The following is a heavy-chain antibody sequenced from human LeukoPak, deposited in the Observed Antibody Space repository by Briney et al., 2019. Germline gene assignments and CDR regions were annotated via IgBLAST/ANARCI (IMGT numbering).Heavy chain of an antibody. D-gene: IGHD2-15*01. CDR3: ARLSGRVVCSAGSCYIDS. V-gene: IGHV4-34*01. Sequence: PSETLSLTCAVYGASFSTYYWSWIRQPPGKRLEWIGEINHSGGTSYNPSLKSRVTISVDTSKNQFSLKLSSVAATDTAVYYCARLSGRVVCSAGSCYIDSWGQGTLVTVSS. CDR1: GASFSTYY. CDR2: INHSGGT. J-gene: IGHJ4*02.